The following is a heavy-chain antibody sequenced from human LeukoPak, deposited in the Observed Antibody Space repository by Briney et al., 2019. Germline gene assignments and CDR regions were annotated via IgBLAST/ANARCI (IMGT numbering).Heavy chain of an antibody. V-gene: IGHV4-31*03. CDR2: IYYSGST. CDR1: GGSISSGGYY. Sequence: LSQTLSLTCTVSGGSISSGGYYWSWIRQHPGKGLEWIGYIYYSGSTYYNPSLKSRVTISVDTSKNQFSLKLSSVTAADTAVYYCARGALYSSSPRPAGRPAYFDYWGQGTLVTVSS. J-gene: IGHJ4*02. CDR3: ARGALYSSSPRPAGRPAYFDY. D-gene: IGHD6-6*01.